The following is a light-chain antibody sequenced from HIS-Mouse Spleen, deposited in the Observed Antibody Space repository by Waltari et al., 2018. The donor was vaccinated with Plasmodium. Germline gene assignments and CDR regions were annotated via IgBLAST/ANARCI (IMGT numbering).Light chain of an antibody. J-gene: IGKJ1*01. Sequence: EIVMTPSPATLSLSPGERATLSCRASQSVSSSYLSWYQQKPGQAPRLLIYGASTRATGIPARFSGSGSGTDFTLTISSLQPEDFAVYYCQQDYNLPWTFGQGTKVEIK. V-gene: IGKV3D-7*01. CDR2: GAS. CDR3: QQDYNLPWT. CDR1: QSVSSSY.